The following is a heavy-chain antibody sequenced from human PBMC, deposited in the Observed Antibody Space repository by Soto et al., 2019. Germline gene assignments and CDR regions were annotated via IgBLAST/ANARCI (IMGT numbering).Heavy chain of an antibody. Sequence: GESLKISCKGSGYSFTSYWIGWVRQMPGKGLEWMGIIYPGDSDTRYSPSFQGQVTISADKSISTAYLQWSSLKASDTAMYYCARWGGYNYWDYYYGMDVWGQGTTVTVSS. CDR1: GYSFTSYW. V-gene: IGHV5-51*01. CDR3: ARWGGYNYWDYYYGMDV. CDR2: IYPGDSDT. D-gene: IGHD5-12*01. J-gene: IGHJ6*02.